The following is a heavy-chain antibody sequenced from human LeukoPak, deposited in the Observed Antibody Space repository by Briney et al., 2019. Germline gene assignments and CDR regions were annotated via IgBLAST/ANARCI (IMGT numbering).Heavy chain of an antibody. CDR1: GFTFSSYA. V-gene: IGHV3-23*01. CDR3: AKDQYGGNPQYYFDY. D-gene: IGHD4-23*01. Sequence: SGGSLRLSCAASGFTFSSYAMSWVRQAPGKGLDWVSAISGSGGNTYYADSVKGRFTISRDNSKNTLYLQMSSLRAEDTAVYYCAKDQYGGNPQYYFDYWGQGTLVTVSS. J-gene: IGHJ4*02. CDR2: ISGSGGNT.